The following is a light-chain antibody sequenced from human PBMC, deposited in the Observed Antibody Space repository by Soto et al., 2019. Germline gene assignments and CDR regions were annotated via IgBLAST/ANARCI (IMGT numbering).Light chain of an antibody. CDR1: SGHSSYI. CDR3: ETWDSNVYV. J-gene: IGLJ1*01. CDR2: LEGSGSH. Sequence: QLVLTQSSSASASLGSSVKLTCTLSSGHSSYIIAWHQQQPGKAPRYLMKLEGSGSHNKGSGVPDRFSGSSSGADRYLTISNLQSEDEADYYCETWDSNVYVFGTGTKVTVL. V-gene: IGLV4-60*03.